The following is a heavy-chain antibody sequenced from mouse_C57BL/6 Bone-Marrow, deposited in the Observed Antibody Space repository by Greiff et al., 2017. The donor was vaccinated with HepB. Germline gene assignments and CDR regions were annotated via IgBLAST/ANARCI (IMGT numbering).Heavy chain of an antibody. CDR3: ARLTTVVATDAMDY. J-gene: IGHJ4*01. D-gene: IGHD1-1*01. Sequence: EVQLVESVAELVRPGASVKLSCTASGFNIKNTYMHWVKQRPEQGLEWIGRIDPANGNTKYAPKFQGKATITADTSSNTAYLQLSSLTSEDTAIYYCARLTTVVATDAMDYWGQGTSVTVSS. V-gene: IGHV14-3*01. CDR2: IDPANGNT. CDR1: GFNIKNTY.